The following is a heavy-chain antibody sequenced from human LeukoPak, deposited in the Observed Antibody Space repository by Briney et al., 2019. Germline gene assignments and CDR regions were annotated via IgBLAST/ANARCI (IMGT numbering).Heavy chain of an antibody. CDR2: ISSSSSYI. Sequence: GGSLRLSCAASGFTFSSYSMNWVRQAPGKGLEWVSSISSSSSYIYYADSVKGRFTISRDNAKNSLYLQMNSLRAEDTAVYYCARDLYSSSWLFDYWGQGTLVTLSS. CDR3: ARDLYSSSWLFDY. V-gene: IGHV3-21*01. CDR1: GFTFSSYS. J-gene: IGHJ4*02. D-gene: IGHD6-13*01.